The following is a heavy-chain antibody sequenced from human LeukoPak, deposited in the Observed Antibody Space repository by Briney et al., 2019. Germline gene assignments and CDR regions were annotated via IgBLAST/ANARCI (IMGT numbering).Heavy chain of an antibody. CDR1: GLTFSFYA. J-gene: IGHJ4*02. CDR3: AKDFARYNIQFDY. D-gene: IGHD3-9*01. CDR2: ISGGGAGT. Sequence: PGGSLRLSCAASGLTFSFYAMTWVRQAPGKGLEWVSSISGGGAGTYYADSVRGRFTISRDNSKNTLYLQMNSLRAEDTALYYCAKDFARYNIQFDYWGQGALVTVSS. V-gene: IGHV3-23*01.